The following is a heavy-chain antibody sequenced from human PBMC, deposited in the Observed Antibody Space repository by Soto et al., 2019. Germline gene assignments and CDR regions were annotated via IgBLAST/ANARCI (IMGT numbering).Heavy chain of an antibody. CDR1: GFTFSSYG. J-gene: IGHJ4*02. Sequence: QVQLVESGGGVVQPGRSLRLSCAASGFTFSSYGMHWGRQAPGKGLEWVAVISYDGSNKYYADSVKGRFTISRDNSKNTRYLEMNSLRAEDTAVYYCAKGGHGSGSYSLDYWGQGTLVTVSS. CDR2: ISYDGSNK. CDR3: AKGGHGSGSYSLDY. V-gene: IGHV3-30*18. D-gene: IGHD3-10*01.